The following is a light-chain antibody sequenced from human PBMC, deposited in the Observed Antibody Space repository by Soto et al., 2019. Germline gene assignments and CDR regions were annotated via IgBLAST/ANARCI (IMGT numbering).Light chain of an antibody. V-gene: IGKV3D-15*01. CDR2: DAS. J-gene: IGKJ4*01. Sequence: EIVMTQSPATLSVSPGDRATLSCRASQSVDNDLAWYQQKPGQPPRLLIYDASTRATGIPARFSGSQSGTEFTLTISSLLSEDFAVYFCQQYNNWPLTFGGGTKVDIK. CDR3: QQYNNWPLT. CDR1: QSVDND.